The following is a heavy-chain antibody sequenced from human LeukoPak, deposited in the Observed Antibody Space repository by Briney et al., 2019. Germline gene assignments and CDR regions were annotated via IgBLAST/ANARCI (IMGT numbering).Heavy chain of an antibody. CDR1: GGSISSYY. V-gene: IGHV4-59*01. CDR3: ARGDGSGSYSPLD. J-gene: IGHJ4*02. CDR2: IYYSGST. D-gene: IGHD3-10*01. Sequence: SETLSLTCTVSGGSISSYYWSWIRQPPGKGLEWIGYIYYSGSTNYNPPLKSRVTISVDTSKNQFSLKLSSVTAADTAVYYCARGDGSGSYSPLDWGQGTLVTVSS.